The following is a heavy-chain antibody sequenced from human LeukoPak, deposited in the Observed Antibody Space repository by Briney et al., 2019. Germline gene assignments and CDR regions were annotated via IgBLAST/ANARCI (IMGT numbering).Heavy chain of an antibody. J-gene: IGHJ3*02. CDR3: ARVTGIEMATIDAFDI. CDR2: ISGSSYYI. V-gene: IGHV3-21*03. D-gene: IGHD5-24*01. CDR1: GFTFSSYT. Sequence: GGSLRPSCVASGFTFSSYTVNWVRQTPGKGLEWVSSISGSSYYIYYADSVRGRFTISRDNAENSAYLQMNSLRAEDTAVYYCARVTGIEMATIDAFDIWGQGTMVTVSS.